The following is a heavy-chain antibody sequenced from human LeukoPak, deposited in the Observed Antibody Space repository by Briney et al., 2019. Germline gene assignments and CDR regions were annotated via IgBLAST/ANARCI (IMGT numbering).Heavy chain of an antibody. J-gene: IGHJ6*03. CDR3: ARVGSSENYYMDV. V-gene: IGHV3-11*01. CDR2: ISSSGSTI. Sequence: GGSLRLSCAASGFTFSDYYMSWIRQAPGKGLEWVSYISSSGSTIYYADSVKGRFTISRDNAKNSLYLLMNSLRAEDTAVYYCARVGSSENYYMDVWGKGTTVTVSS. D-gene: IGHD6-25*01. CDR1: GFTFSDYY.